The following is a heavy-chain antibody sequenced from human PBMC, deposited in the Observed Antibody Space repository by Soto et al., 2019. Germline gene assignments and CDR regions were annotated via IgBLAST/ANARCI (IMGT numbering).Heavy chain of an antibody. CDR2: IYSGGST. Sequence: GGSLRLSCAASGFTVSSNYMSWVRQAPGKGLEWVSVIYSGGSTYYADSVKGRFTISRDNSKNTLYLQMNSLRAEDTAVYYCARRTTVTTLYYYFLDVWGKGNTVTGSS. CDR1: GFTVSSNY. D-gene: IGHD4-4*01. V-gene: IGHV3-66*01. CDR3: ARRTTVTTLYYYFLDV. J-gene: IGHJ6*03.